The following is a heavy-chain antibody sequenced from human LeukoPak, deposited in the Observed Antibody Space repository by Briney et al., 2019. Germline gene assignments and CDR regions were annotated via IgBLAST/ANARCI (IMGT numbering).Heavy chain of an antibody. CDR1: GVTFSSYS. CDR3: ARRYGDYVGSFEY. CDR2: ISTSSSYI. J-gene: IGHJ4*02. D-gene: IGHD4-17*01. Sequence: GGSLRLSCAAPGVTFSSYSMNWVRQAPGKGLEWVSSISTSSSYIYYADSVKGRLTISRDNAKNSLYLQMNSLRAEDTAVYYCARRYGDYVGSFEYWGQGTQVTVSS. V-gene: IGHV3-21*01.